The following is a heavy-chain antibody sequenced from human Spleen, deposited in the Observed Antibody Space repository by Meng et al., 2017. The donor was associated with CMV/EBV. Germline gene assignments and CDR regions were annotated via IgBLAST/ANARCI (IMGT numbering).Heavy chain of an antibody. D-gene: IGHD7-27*01. V-gene: IGHV1-2*02. CDR1: GYTFTAHY. CDR2: FHPHRADT. Sequence: SSTASGYTFTAHYFHWVRQAPGQGLEWMGWFHPHRADTNYAQQFQGRVTLTRDTSINTGYMELTRLTSDDTAVYYCARDNHWGPDYWGQGTLVTVSS. J-gene: IGHJ4*02. CDR3: ARDNHWGPDY.